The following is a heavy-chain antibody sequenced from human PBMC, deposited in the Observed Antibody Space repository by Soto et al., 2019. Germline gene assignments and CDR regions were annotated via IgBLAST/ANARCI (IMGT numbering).Heavy chain of an antibody. D-gene: IGHD2-2*01. Sequence: GGSLRLSCAASGFTFSTYDMHWVRQAPGKGLEWVAVISYDGSFKYKADSVKGRFTISRDNSKNTLHLQMNSLRAEDTAVYYCARDSDTIGGIYYFDYWGLGTLVTVSS. CDR2: ISYDGSFK. CDR1: GFTFSTYD. J-gene: IGHJ4*02. V-gene: IGHV3-30-3*01. CDR3: ARDSDTIGGIYYFDY.